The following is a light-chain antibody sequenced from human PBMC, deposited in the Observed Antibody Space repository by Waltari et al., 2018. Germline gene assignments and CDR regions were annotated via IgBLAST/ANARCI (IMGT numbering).Light chain of an antibody. CDR3: QSYDSSNLWV. CDR1: SGRSARHY. CDR2: EDN. V-gene: IGLV6-57*01. Sequence: FLLTQPHAVLATPGKTVNNSCTHSSGRSARHYVQWYQQRPGRPPTTVIYEDNQRPSAVPARFSCSFDSSSNSVSLTISGLKTEDDADYYCQSYDSSNLWVFGGGTKLTVL. J-gene: IGLJ3*02.